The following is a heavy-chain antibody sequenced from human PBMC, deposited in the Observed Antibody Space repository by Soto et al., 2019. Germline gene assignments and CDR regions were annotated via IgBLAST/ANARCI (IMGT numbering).Heavy chain of an antibody. CDR1: GGSISSSSYY. V-gene: IGHV4-39*01. CDR3: ARHAGIAAAGTYWFDP. CDR2: IYYSGST. Sequence: LSLTCTVSGGSISSSSYYWGWIRQPPGKGLEWIGSIYYSGSTYYNPSLKSRVTISVDTSKNQFSLKLSSVTAADTAVYYCARHAGIAAAGTYWFDPWGQGTLVTVSS. D-gene: IGHD6-13*01. J-gene: IGHJ5*02.